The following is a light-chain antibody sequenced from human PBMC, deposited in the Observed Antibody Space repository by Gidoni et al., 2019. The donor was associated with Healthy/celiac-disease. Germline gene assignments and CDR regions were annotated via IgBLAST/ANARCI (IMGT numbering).Light chain of an antibody. Sequence: EIVLTQSPGTLSLSPGERATLSCSASQSVSSSYLAWYQQKPGQAPRLLIYGASSRATGIPARFSGSGSGTDFTLTISRLEPEEFAVYYCQQYGSSPLLTFGGGTKVEIK. V-gene: IGKV3-20*01. CDR2: GAS. CDR3: QQYGSSPLLT. J-gene: IGKJ4*01. CDR1: QSVSSSY.